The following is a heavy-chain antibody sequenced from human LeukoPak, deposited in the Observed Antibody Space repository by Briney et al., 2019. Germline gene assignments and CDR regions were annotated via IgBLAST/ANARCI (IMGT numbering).Heavy chain of an antibody. CDR2: IKQDGSEK. D-gene: IGHD6-19*01. J-gene: IGHJ4*02. CDR1: GFIFSNYW. Sequence: QPGGSLRLSCAASGFIFSNYWMTWVRQAPGKGLEWVANIKQDGSEKNYVGSVKGRFTISRDNAKNSLYLQMNSLRAEDTAVYYCAGPPQAGPFDYWGQGTLVAVSS. CDR3: AGPPQAGPFDY. V-gene: IGHV3-7*01.